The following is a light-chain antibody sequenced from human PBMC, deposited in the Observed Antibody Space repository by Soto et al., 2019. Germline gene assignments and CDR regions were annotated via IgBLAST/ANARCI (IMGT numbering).Light chain of an antibody. CDR2: GNS. CDR3: QSYDSSLSGVV. V-gene: IGLV1-40*01. Sequence: QSVLTQPPSVSGAPGQRVTISCTGSSSNIGAGYDVHWYQQLPGPAPKLLIYGNSNRPSGVPDRFSGSKSGTSASLAITGLQAEDEADYYCQSYDSSLSGVVFGVGTKVTVL. CDR1: SSNIGAGYD. J-gene: IGLJ2*01.